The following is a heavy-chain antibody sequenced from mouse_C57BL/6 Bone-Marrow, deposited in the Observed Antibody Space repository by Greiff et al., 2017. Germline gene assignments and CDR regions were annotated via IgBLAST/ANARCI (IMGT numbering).Heavy chain of an antibody. CDR2: IYPGGGYT. CDR1: GYTFTNYW. J-gene: IGHJ4*01. Sequence: QVQLQQPGAELVRPGTSVKMSCKASGYTFTNYWIGWAKQRPGHGLEWIGDIYPGGGYTNYNEKFKGKATLTADKSSSTAYMQFSSLTSEDSAIYYCARRSYYAMDYWGQGTSVTVSS. V-gene: IGHV1-63*01. CDR3: ARRSYYAMDY.